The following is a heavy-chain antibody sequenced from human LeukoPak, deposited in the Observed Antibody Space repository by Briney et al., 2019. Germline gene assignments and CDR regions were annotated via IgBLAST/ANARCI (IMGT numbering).Heavy chain of an antibody. D-gene: IGHD3-10*01. V-gene: IGHV1-2*02. CDR3: AGSRYYYGSGRYYYYYMDV. CDR1: GYTFTGYY. CDR2: INPNSGGT. Sequence: VASVKVSCKASGYTFTGYYMHWVRQAPGQGLEWMGWINPNSGGTNYAQKFQGRVTMTRDTSISTAYMELSSLRSEDTAVYYCAGSRYYYGSGRYYYYYMDVWGKGTTVTISS. J-gene: IGHJ6*03.